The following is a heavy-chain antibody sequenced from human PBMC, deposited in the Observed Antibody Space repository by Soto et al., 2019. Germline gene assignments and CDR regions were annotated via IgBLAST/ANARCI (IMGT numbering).Heavy chain of an antibody. Sequence: QVQLVESGGGVIQPGKSLRLSCAASGFILSNYGKHWVRQAPGKGLEWVALISFDGKNRNYADSVKGRFTIYRDNPKNTLYLEMNSLRPEDTAFYYCAKRGGVVGGSEHPFFEYWGQGTLVTVSS. D-gene: IGHD2-15*01. CDR3: AKRGGVVGGSEHPFFEY. J-gene: IGHJ4*02. CDR2: ISFDGKNR. V-gene: IGHV3-30*18. CDR1: GFILSNYG.